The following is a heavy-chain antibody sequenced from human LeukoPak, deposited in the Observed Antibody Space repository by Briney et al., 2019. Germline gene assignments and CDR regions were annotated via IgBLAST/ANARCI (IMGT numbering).Heavy chain of an antibody. J-gene: IGHJ4*02. CDR2: ISAGNDNT. D-gene: IGHD7-27*01. V-gene: IGHV1-3*01. Sequence: ASVKVSCKASGYSFTSYAIHWVRQAPGQSLEWMGWISAGNDNTKYSQKFQDRVTMTRNTSISTAYMEPSSLRSDDTAVYYCARGPPNWGYDYWGPGTLVTVSS. CDR3: ARGPPNWGYDY. CDR1: GYSFTSYA.